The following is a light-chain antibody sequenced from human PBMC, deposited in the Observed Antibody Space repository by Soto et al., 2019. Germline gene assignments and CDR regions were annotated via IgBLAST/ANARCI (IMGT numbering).Light chain of an antibody. V-gene: IGLV2-8*01. CDR3: SSFAVSPVI. CDR1: RSDIGDHNY. Sequence: QSALTQPPSASGSPGQSVTIPCTGTRSDIGDHNYVSWYQQHPGKVPKLLIYEVNKRPSGVPDRFSGSKSGNMASLTISGLQADDEADYYCSSFAVSPVIFGGGTKLTVL. CDR2: EVN. J-gene: IGLJ2*01.